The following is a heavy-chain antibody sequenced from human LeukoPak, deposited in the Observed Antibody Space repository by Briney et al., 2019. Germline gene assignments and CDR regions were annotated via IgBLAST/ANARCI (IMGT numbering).Heavy chain of an antibody. CDR3: ARDPIGVVVPAAGEN. J-gene: IGHJ4*02. CDR1: GGTFSSYA. V-gene: IGHV1-69*13. Sequence: SVKVSCKASGGTFSSYAISWVRQAPGQGLEWMGGIIPIFSTANYAQKFQGRVTITADESTSTAYMELSSLRSEDTAVYYCARDPIGVVVPAAGENWGQGTLVTVSS. D-gene: IGHD2-2*01. CDR2: IIPIFSTA.